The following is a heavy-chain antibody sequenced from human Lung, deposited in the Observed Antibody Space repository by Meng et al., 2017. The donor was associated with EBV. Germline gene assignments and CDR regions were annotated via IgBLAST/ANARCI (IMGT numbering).Heavy chain of an antibody. V-gene: IGHV7-4-1*02. CDR1: GYTFSTYT. J-gene: IGHJ5*02. CDR3: ARGGNFDP. CDR2: ISTNTGTP. Sequence: QVELVQSGSEWKKTGASVKVSCKASGYTFSTYTINWVRQAHGRGREWMGWISTNTGTPTYTQGFTGRFVFSLDTSVSTAYLQISSLKAEDTAVYYCARGGNFDPWGQGTLVTVFS. D-gene: IGHD2/OR15-2a*01.